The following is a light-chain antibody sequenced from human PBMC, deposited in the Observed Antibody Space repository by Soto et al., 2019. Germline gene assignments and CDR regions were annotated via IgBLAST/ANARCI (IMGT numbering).Light chain of an antibody. CDR3: SSYTSSTNYV. V-gene: IGLV2-14*01. CDR1: SSDVGGYNY. J-gene: IGLJ1*01. Sequence: QSALTQPASVSGSPGQSITISCTGTSSDVGGYNYVFWYQHHPGKAPKLIIYEVSNRPSGVSNRFSGSKSDNTASLTISGLQAEDEADYYCSSYTSSTNYVFGTGTKVTVL. CDR2: EVS.